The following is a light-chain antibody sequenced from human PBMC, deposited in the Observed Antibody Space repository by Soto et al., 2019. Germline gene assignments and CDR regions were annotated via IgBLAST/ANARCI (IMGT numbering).Light chain of an antibody. V-gene: IGKV3-11*01. J-gene: IGKJ4*01. CDR1: QSVSTA. CDR3: QQRSVLFT. CDR2: DSS. Sequence: EIVLTQSPATLSLSPGERATLSCRTSQSVSTALAWYQQKPGQPPRLLIYDSSNRATGIPARFSGSGSGTDFTLTVSSLESEESAVYYCQQRSVLFTFGGGTKVEIK.